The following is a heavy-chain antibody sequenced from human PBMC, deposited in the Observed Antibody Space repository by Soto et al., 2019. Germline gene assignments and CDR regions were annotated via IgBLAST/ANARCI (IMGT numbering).Heavy chain of an antibody. CDR1: GGTFSSYG. Sequence: QVQLVQSGAEVKKPGSSVKVSCKASGGTFSSYGIKWVRQAPGQGLEWMGGIIPIFGTGNYAQKFQGRATITADESTSTVYMELSSLSSDDTAVYYCASEGFSGSYLPYWGQGTLVTVSS. J-gene: IGHJ4*02. V-gene: IGHV1-69*01. CDR2: IIPIFGTG. CDR3: ASEGFSGSYLPY. D-gene: IGHD1-26*01.